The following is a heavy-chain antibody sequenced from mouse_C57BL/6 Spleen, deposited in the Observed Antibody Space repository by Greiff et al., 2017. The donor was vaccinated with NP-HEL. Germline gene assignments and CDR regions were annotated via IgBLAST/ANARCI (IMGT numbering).Heavy chain of an antibody. D-gene: IGHD2-3*01. CDR1: GYTFTSYW. Sequence: VPLQQPGAELVKPGASVKLSCKASGYTFTSYWMPWVKQRPGQGIEWIGEIDPSDSYTNSNQKFKGKATLTVDTSSSTAYMQLSSLTSEDSAVYYCARTIYDGYGYFDVWGTGTTVTVSS. J-gene: IGHJ1*03. V-gene: IGHV1-50*01. CDR3: ARTIYDGYGYFDV. CDR2: IDPSDSYT.